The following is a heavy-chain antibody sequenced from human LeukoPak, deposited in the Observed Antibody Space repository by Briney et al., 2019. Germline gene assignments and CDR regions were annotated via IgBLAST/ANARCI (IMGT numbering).Heavy chain of an antibody. CDR1: GFTVSSNY. D-gene: IGHD3-22*01. Sequence: GGSLRLSCAASGFTVSSNYMSWVRQAPGKGLEWVSVIYSGGSTYYADSVKGRFTISRDNSKNTLYLQMNSLKAEDTAVYYCGRGQVVISEYYLDYWGQGTLVTVSS. V-gene: IGHV3-53*01. CDR3: GRGQVVISEYYLDY. CDR2: IYSGGST. J-gene: IGHJ4*02.